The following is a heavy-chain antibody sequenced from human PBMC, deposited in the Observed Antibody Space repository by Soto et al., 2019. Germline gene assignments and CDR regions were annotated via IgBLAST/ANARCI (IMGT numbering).Heavy chain of an antibody. CDR1: GGTFSSYA. Sequence: QVQLVQSGAEVKKPGSSVKVSCKASGGTFSSYAISWVRQAPGQGLEWMGGLIPIFGTADYAKKFQGRVPITADDSTTTAFMELSSLRSEDSVVYYCASHSALRWYCMSTSCYGYYYGMDVWGQGTTVTVSS. CDR3: ASHSALRWYCMSTSCYGYYYGMDV. CDR2: LIPIFGTA. J-gene: IGHJ6*02. D-gene: IGHD2-2*01. V-gene: IGHV1-69*12.